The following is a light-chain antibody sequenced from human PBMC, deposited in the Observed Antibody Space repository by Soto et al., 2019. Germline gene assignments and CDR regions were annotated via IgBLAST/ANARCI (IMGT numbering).Light chain of an antibody. Sequence: DIQLTQSPLFLSASVGDRVTISCRASQAIFKYLAWYQQKPGKAPNLLIFGASTLQSGVPSRFSGSGSGTEFTLTISSLQPEDFATYYCQQLNSHPRTFGQGTKLEIK. J-gene: IGKJ2*01. CDR1: QAIFKY. CDR2: GAS. V-gene: IGKV1-9*01. CDR3: QQLNSHPRT.